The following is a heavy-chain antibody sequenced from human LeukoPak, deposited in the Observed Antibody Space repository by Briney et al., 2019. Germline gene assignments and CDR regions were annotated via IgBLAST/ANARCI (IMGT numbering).Heavy chain of an antibody. D-gene: IGHD3-22*01. Sequence: GGSLRLSCAASGFTFSSYGMHWVRQAPGKGLEWVAVISYDGSNKYYADSVKGRFTISRDNSKNTLYLQMNSLRAEDTAVYYCAKDLDTMIDYWGQGTLVTVSS. CDR3: AKDLDTMIDY. J-gene: IGHJ4*02. CDR2: ISYDGSNK. V-gene: IGHV3-30*18. CDR1: GFTFSSYG.